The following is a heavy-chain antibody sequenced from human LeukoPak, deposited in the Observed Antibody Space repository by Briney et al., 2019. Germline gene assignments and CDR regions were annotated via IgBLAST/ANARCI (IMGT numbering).Heavy chain of an antibody. CDR1: GFTFSNAW. CDR3: AREVMYNFDY. CDR2: IQSKTDGRTT. Sequence: GGSLRLPGAASGFTFSNAWMSWARQALGKGLEWVGRIQSKTDGRTTDYAAPVKGRFTISRDDSKNTLYLQMSSLKTEGTAVYYCAREVMYNFDYWGQGTLVSVCS. V-gene: IGHV3-15*01. J-gene: IGHJ4*02. D-gene: IGHD1-1*01.